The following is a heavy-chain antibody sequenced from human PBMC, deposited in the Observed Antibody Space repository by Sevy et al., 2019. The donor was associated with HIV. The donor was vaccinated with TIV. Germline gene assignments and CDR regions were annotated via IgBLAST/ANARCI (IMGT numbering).Heavy chain of an antibody. CDR1: GDSVSSNSVA. CDR3: AREEFFDLQISLTGVTTWFEP. CDR2: TYYRSKWYN. J-gene: IGHJ5*02. D-gene: IGHD1-20*01. V-gene: IGHV6-1*01. Sequence: KQSQTLSLTCAISGDSVSSNSVAWDWIRQSPSRGLEWLGRTYYRSKWYNEYAASVKSRLTITVDTSKNQFSLQLDSVTPEDTAVDYCAREEFFDLQISLTGVTTWFEPWGQGTLVTVSS.